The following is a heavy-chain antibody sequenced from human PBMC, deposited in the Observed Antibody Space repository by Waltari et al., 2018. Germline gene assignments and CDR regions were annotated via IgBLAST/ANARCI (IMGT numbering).Heavy chain of an antibody. D-gene: IGHD3-10*01. CDR2: ISWDGGST. V-gene: IGHV3-43D*04. CDR1: GFTFDDYA. J-gene: IGHJ4*02. CDR3: AKGMVQGVIGYYFDY. Sequence: EVQLVESGGVVVQPGGSLRLSCAASGFTFDDYAMHWVRQAPGKGLAWVSLISWDGGSTYYADSVKGRFTISRDNSKNSLYLQMNSLRAEDTALYYCAKGMVQGVIGYYFDYWGQGTLVTVSS.